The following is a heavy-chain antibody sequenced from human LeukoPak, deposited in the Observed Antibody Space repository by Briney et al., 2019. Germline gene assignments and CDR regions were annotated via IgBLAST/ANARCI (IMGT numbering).Heavy chain of an antibody. CDR1: GYTFTSYG. Sequence: RASVNVSWKASGYTFTSYGISWVRHAPRQGLGWMGWIRAYDGDTNYEQKLQGRVTMTTDTSTSTTYMELRSLRSDDTAVYYCASVPAPVLWGYSYCYGMDVWGQGTTVTVSS. CDR2: IRAYDGDT. J-gene: IGHJ6*02. CDR3: ASVPAPVLWGYSYCYGMDV. D-gene: IGHD3-16*01. V-gene: IGHV1-18*01.